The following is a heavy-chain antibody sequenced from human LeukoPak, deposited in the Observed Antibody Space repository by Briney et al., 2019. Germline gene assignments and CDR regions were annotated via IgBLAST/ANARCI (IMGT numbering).Heavy chain of an antibody. D-gene: IGHD2-21*01. CDR3: VKGLIGSLPGDF. J-gene: IGHJ4*02. V-gene: IGHV3-23*01. CDR2: ISGRVGPTRR. Sequence: GGSLRLSCAASGFTFQNYGMSWVRQAPGKGLERVSSISGRVGPTRRSYGDSVKGRFTVSRDNSKSTLYLHMNSLRAEDTAVYYCVKGLIGSLPGDFWGQGTLVTVSS. CDR1: GFTFQNYG.